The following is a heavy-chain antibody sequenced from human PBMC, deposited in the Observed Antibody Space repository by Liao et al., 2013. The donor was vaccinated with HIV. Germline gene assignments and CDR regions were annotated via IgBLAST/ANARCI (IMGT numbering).Heavy chain of an antibody. Sequence: QVQLQESGPGLVKPSETLSLTCNVSGGSINSNHYWDWIRQPPGQGLEWIGSIFYSGDTYYNPSLKSRVTMSMDISKNQFFLKMTSVTAADTAVYYCARAETYYDFWSSSRDHTWFDPWGQEPWSPSPQ. CDR2: IFYSGDT. CDR1: GGSINSNHY. V-gene: IGHV4-39*07. CDR3: ARAETYYDFWSSSRDHTWFDP. D-gene: IGHD3/OR15-3a*01. J-gene: IGHJ5*02.